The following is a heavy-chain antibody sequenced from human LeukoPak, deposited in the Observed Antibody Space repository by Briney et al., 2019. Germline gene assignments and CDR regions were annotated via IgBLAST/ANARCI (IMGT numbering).Heavy chain of an antibody. V-gene: IGHV3-23*01. CDR1: GFTFSSYA. Sequence: PGGALILSCSASGFTFSSYAMSWVRQAPGKGLEWVSAISGSGGSTYYADSVKGRFTSSRDNSKNTLFLQMNTLTAEDTAVYYCAKDWGVGGGYRLWGPYYYSYGMDVWGQGTTVTVSS. CDR2: ISGSGGST. J-gene: IGHJ6*02. D-gene: IGHD5-18*01. CDR3: AKDWGVGGGYRLWGPYYYSYGMDV.